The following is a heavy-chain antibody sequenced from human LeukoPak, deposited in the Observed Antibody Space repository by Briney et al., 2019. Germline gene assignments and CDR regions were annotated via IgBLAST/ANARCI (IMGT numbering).Heavy chain of an antibody. Sequence: PGGSLRLSCAASGFTFSSYAMSWVRQAPGKGLAWVSSISGSGGTTYYADSVKGRFTISRDNSKNTLYLQMNSLRAEDTAVYYYAKYSGSLFIDYFDYWGQGTLVTVSS. CDR3: AKYSGSLFIDYFDY. CDR2: ISGSGGTT. J-gene: IGHJ4*02. CDR1: GFTFSSYA. V-gene: IGHV3-23*01. D-gene: IGHD1-26*01.